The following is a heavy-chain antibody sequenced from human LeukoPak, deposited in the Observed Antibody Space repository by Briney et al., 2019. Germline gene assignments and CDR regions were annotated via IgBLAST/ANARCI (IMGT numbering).Heavy chain of an antibody. D-gene: IGHD5-12*01. CDR3: ATDLMGGGYSGYDLIDY. V-gene: IGHV1-24*01. CDR1: GYTLTELS. CDR2: FDPEDGET. Sequence: ASVKVSCKVSGYTLTELSMHWVRQAPGKGLEWMGGFDPEDGETIYAQKFQGRVTMTEDTSTDTAYMELSSLRSEDTAVYYCATDLMGGGYSGYDLIDYWGQGILVTVSS. J-gene: IGHJ4*02.